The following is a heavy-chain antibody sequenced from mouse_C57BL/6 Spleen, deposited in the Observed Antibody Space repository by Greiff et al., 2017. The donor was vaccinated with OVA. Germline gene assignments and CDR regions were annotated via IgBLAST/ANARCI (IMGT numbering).Heavy chain of an antibody. CDR2: FHPYNDDT. V-gene: IGHV1-47*01. Sequence: VQLQESGAELVKPGASVKMSCTASGYTFTTYPIEWMKQNPGQSLEWIGNFHPYNDDTKYTEKFKGKATLTVEKSSSTVYLELSRMTSEASAVYYSTVGGTHYFDYWGKGTTLTVSS. CDR1: GYTFTTYP. D-gene: IGHD1-1*02. J-gene: IGHJ2*01. CDR3: TVGGTHYFDY.